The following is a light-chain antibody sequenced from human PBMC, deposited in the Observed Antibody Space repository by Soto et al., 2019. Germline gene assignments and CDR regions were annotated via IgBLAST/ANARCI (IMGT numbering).Light chain of an antibody. Sequence: QSALTQPASVSGSPGPSITISCTGTSSDVGSYKFVSWYQQHPGKAPKLMLYEGSKRPSGVSNRFSGSKSGNTASLTISGLQAEDEADYDCCAYAGDSAGVFGGGTKLTV. CDR2: EGS. V-gene: IGLV2-23*01. J-gene: IGLJ3*02. CDR1: SSDVGSYKF. CDR3: CAYAGDSAGV.